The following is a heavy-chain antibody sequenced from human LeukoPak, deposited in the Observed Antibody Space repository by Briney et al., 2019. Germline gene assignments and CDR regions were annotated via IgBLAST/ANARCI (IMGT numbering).Heavy chain of an antibody. CDR3: ARDFKSYDFWDNWFDP. CDR2: IYSGGST. J-gene: IGHJ5*02. Sequence: PGGSLRLSCAASGFTVSSNYMSWVRQAPGKGLEWVSVIYSGGSTYYADSVKGRFTISRDNAKNSLYLQMNSLRAEDTAVYYCARDFKSYDFWDNWFDPWGQGTLVTVSS. V-gene: IGHV3-53*01. D-gene: IGHD3-3*01. CDR1: GFTVSSNY.